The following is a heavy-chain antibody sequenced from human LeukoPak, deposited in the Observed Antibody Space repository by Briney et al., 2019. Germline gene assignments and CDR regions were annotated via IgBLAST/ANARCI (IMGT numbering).Heavy chain of an antibody. CDR2: INPNSGGK. V-gene: IGHV1-2*02. J-gene: IGHJ5*02. CDR1: GYTFTGYY. Sequence: GASVNVSCKASGYTFTGYYMHWVREAPGQGLEGMGCINPNSGGKNYAQNFQGRVTMTRDTTISTAYMELSRLRSDDTAVYYCARDQAPRMITFGGPRRWFDPWGQGTLVTVSS. D-gene: IGHD3-16*01. CDR3: ARDQAPRMITFGGPRRWFDP.